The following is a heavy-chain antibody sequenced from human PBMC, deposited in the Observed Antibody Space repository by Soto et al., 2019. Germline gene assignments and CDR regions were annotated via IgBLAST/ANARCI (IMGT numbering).Heavy chain of an antibody. CDR2: IGESGTPT. J-gene: IGHJ3*02. D-gene: IGHD2-15*01. CDR1: GFTFSSYA. CDR3: ARVGYCSGGSCYSGGDAFDI. V-gene: IGHV3-48*04. Sequence: EVQLLESGGGLVQPGGSLRLSCAASGFTFSSYAMKWVRQAPGKGLEWVSLIGESGTPTYYADSVKGRFTISRDNAKNSLYLQMNSLRAEDTAVYYCARVGYCSGGSCYSGGDAFDIWGQGTMVTVSS.